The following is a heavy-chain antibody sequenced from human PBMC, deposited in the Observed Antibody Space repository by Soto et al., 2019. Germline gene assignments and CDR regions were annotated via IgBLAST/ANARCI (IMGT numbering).Heavy chain of an antibody. CDR2: ISSSGRTI. V-gene: IGHV3-11*01. D-gene: IGHD5-12*01. Sequence: GGSLRLSCAASGFTLSDYYMSWIRQAPGKGLEWISYISSSGRTIYYADSAKGRFTISRDNSKNTLYLQMNSLRAEDTAVYYCAKDLVIVATPQIFCVDVWGQGTTVTVSS. J-gene: IGHJ6*02. CDR3: AKDLVIVATPQIFCVDV. CDR1: GFTLSDYY.